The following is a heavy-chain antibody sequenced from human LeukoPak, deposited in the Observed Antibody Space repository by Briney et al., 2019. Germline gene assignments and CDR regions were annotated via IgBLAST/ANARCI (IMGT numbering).Heavy chain of an antibody. Sequence: TGGSLRLSCAACGFIFSSYDMHWVRQATGRGLEWVSGIGTAGDPYYADSVKGRFTISRENAKNSLLLQMNSLRAGDTAVYYCARGLRYYGMDVWGQGTTVTVSS. CDR1: GFIFSSYD. CDR2: IGTAGDP. V-gene: IGHV3-13*05. D-gene: IGHD3-10*01. J-gene: IGHJ6*02. CDR3: ARGLRYYGMDV.